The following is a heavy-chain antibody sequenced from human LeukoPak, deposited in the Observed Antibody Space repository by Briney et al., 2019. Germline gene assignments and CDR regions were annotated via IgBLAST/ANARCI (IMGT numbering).Heavy chain of an antibody. CDR1: GXSISSYY. V-gene: IGHV4-59*01. J-gene: IGHJ4*02. Sequence: PSETLSLTCTVSGXSISSYYWSWIRQPPGKGLEWIGYIYYSGSTNYNPSLKSRVTISVDTSKNQFSLKLSSVTAADTAVYYCARDRGHEIDYWGQGTLVTVSS. CDR2: IYYSGST. CDR3: ARDRGHEIDY.